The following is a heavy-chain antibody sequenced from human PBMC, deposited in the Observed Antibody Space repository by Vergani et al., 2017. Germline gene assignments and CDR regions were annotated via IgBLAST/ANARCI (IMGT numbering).Heavy chain of an antibody. CDR1: GFTFSSYA. D-gene: IGHD6-6*01. J-gene: IGHJ6*03. CDR2: ISYDGSNK. CDR3: ARDGMVAARLDDYYYYMYV. Sequence: QVQLVESGGGVVQPGRSLRLSCAASGFTFSSYAMHWVRQAPGKGLEWVAVISYDGSNKYYADSVKGRFTISRDNSKNTLYLQMNSLRAEDTAVYYCARDGMVAARLDDYYYYMYVWNKGTSVTVSS. V-gene: IGHV3-30-3*01.